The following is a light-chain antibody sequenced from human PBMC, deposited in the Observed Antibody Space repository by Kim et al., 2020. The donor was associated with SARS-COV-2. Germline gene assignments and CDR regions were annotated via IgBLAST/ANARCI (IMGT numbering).Light chain of an antibody. J-gene: IGKJ1*01. Sequence: APGERATLSCRASQSVGSNYLAWYQQKPGQSPRLHIYGASTRATGIPDRFSGSGSGTDFTLTISRLEPEDFAVYYCQQYGSSPPTFGQGTKVDIK. CDR3: QQYGSSPPT. V-gene: IGKV3-20*01. CDR1: QSVGSNY. CDR2: GAS.